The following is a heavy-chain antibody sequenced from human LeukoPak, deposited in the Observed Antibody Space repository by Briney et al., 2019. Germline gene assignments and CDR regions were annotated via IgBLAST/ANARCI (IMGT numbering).Heavy chain of an antibody. CDR3: ARDLSDFWSAYYGH. CDR2: INPNSGDT. J-gene: IGHJ4*02. D-gene: IGHD3-3*01. V-gene: IGHV1-2*02. CDR1: GYTFTGYY. Sequence: ASLKVSCKASGYTFTGYYLHWVRQAPGQGLEWMGWINPNSGDTNYAQKFQGRVTMTRDTTISTAYMELSRLRSDDTALYYCARDLSDFWSAYYGHWGQGTLVTVSS.